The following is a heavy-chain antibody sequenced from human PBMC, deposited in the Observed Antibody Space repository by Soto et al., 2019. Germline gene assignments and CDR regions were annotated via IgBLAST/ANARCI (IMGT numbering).Heavy chain of an antibody. D-gene: IGHD6-19*01. V-gene: IGHV3-74*01. CDR2: INSDGSST. CDR1: GFTFSSYW. J-gene: IGHJ6*02. CDR3: AREGVAVAGKGGSYYYGMDV. Sequence: GGSLRLSCAASGFTFSSYWMHWVRQAPGKGLVWVSRINSDGSSTSYADSVKGRFTISRDNAKNTLYLQMNSLRAEDTAVYYCAREGVAVAGKGGSYYYGMDVWGQGTTVTVSS.